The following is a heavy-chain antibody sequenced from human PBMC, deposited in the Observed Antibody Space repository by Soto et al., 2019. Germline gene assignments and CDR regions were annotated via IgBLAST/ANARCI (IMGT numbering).Heavy chain of an antibody. CDR2: IYSGGST. CDR3: ARDLRYSSGWSGVDDAFDI. V-gene: IGHV3-66*01. J-gene: IGHJ3*02. Sequence: EVQLVESGGGLVQPGGSLRLSCAASGFTVSSNYMSWVRQAPGKGLEWVSVIYSGGSTYYADSVKGRFTISRDNSKNTLYLQMNSVRAEDTAVYYCARDLRYSSGWSGVDDAFDIWGQGTMVTVSS. CDR1: GFTVSSNY. D-gene: IGHD6-19*01.